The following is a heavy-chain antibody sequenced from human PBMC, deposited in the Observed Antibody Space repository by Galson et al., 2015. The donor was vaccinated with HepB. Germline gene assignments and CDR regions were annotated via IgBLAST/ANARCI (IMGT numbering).Heavy chain of an antibody. J-gene: IGHJ6*02. CDR2: TYYRSKWYN. Sequence: CAISGDSVSSNSAAWNWIRQSPSRGLEWLGRTYYRSKWYNDYAVSVKSRITINPDTSKNQFSLQLNSVTPEDTAVYYCARDVESESKYYDFWSGHPAYGMDVWGQGTTVTVSS. D-gene: IGHD3-3*01. CDR3: ARDVESESKYYDFWSGHPAYGMDV. CDR1: GDSVSSNSAA. V-gene: IGHV6-1*01.